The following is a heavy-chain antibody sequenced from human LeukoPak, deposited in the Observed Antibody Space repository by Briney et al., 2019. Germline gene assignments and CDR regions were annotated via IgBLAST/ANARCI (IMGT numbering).Heavy chain of an antibody. Sequence: SETLSLTCTVSGGSISSGAYYWSWIRQPAGKGLEWIGRIYTSRSTNYNPSLKSRATISVDASKNQFSLKLSSVAAADTAVYYCARSVEGYCSGGSCYSYYYYMDVWGKGTTVTVSS. CDR1: GGSISSGAYY. D-gene: IGHD2-15*01. V-gene: IGHV4-61*02. CDR3: ARSVEGYCSGGSCYSYYYYMDV. J-gene: IGHJ6*03. CDR2: IYTSRST.